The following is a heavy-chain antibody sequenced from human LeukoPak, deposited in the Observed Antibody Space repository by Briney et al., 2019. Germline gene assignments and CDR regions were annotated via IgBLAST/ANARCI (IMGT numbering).Heavy chain of an antibody. D-gene: IGHD6-13*01. CDR3: ARDWAAGSNWFDP. Sequence: GRSLRLSCAASGFTFSSYAMHWVRQAPGKGLEWVAVISYDGSNKYYADSVKGRFTISRDNSKNTLYLQMNSLRAEDTAVYYCARDWAAGSNWFDPWGPGTLVTVSS. CDR1: GFTFSSYA. J-gene: IGHJ5*02. CDR2: ISYDGSNK. V-gene: IGHV3-30*04.